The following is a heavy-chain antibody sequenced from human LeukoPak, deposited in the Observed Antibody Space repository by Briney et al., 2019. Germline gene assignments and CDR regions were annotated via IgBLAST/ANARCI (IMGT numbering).Heavy chain of an antibody. D-gene: IGHD2-2*01. CDR2: IYPGDSDT. J-gene: IGHJ4*02. CDR1: GYSFTSYW. CDR3: ARRGYCSSTSCHSNAHFDY. V-gene: IGHV5-51*01. Sequence: GESLQISCKGSGYSFTSYWIGWVRQLPGKGLEWMGIIYPGDSDTRYSPSFQGQVAISADKSISTAYLQWSSLKASDTAMYYCARRGYCSSTSCHSNAHFDYWGQGTLVTVSS.